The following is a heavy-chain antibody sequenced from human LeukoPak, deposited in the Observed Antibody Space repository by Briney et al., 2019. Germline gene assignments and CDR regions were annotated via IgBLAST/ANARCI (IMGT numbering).Heavy chain of an antibody. Sequence: GRSLRLSCTASGFTFSSYAMHWVRQAPGKGLEWVAVISYDGSNKYYADSVKGRFTISRDNSKNTLYLQMNSLRAEDTAVYYCARGYGIVGQRQDVAFDIWGQGTMVTVSS. D-gene: IGHD1-26*01. V-gene: IGHV3-30*04. J-gene: IGHJ3*02. CDR1: GFTFSSYA. CDR2: ISYDGSNK. CDR3: ARGYGIVGQRQDVAFDI.